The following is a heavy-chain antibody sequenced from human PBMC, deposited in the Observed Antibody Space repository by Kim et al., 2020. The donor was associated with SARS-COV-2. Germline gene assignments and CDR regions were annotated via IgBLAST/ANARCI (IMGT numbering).Heavy chain of an antibody. Sequence: GGSLRLSCAASGFTFSSYGMHWVRQAPGKGLEWVAVIWYDGSNKYYADSVKGRFTISRDNSKNTLYLQMNSLRAEDTAVYYCAREVDDYSSSWYEDYFDYWGQGTLVTVSS. CDR3: AREVDDYSSSWYEDYFDY. V-gene: IGHV3-33*01. J-gene: IGHJ4*02. D-gene: IGHD6-13*01. CDR2: IWYDGSNK. CDR1: GFTFSSYG.